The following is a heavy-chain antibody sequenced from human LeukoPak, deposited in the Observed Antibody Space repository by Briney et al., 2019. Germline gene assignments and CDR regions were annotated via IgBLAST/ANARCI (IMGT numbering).Heavy chain of an antibody. CDR2: INPNSGGT. CDR1: AYTFTGYY. J-gene: IGHJ3*02. V-gene: IGHV1-2*02. Sequence: ASVKVSCKASAYTFTGYYMHWVRQAPGQGLEWMGWINPNSGGTNYAQKFQGRVTMTRDTSISTAYMELSRLRSDDTAVYYCARGISWYNGKGGAFDIWGQGTMVTVSS. D-gene: IGHD1-1*01. CDR3: ARGISWYNGKGGAFDI.